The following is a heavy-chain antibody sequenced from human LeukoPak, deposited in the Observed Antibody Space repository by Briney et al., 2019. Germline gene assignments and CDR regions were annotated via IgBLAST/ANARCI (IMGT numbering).Heavy chain of an antibody. V-gene: IGHV4-34*01. J-gene: IGHJ3*02. D-gene: IGHD3-9*01. Sequence: SETLSLTCAVYGGSFSGYYWSWIRQPPGKGLEWIGEINHSGSTNYNPSLKSRVTISVDTSKNQFSLKLSSVTAADTAVYYCARDEDDILTGYSLFDIWGQGTMVTVSS. CDR2: INHSGST. CDR3: ARDEDDILTGYSLFDI. CDR1: GGSFSGYY.